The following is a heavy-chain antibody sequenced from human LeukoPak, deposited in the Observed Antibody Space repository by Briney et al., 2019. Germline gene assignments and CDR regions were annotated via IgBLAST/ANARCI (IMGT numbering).Heavy chain of an antibody. D-gene: IGHD6-13*01. CDR3: ATHSIAAVGFDY. CDR2: INPNNAEK. V-gene: IGHV1-2*02. J-gene: IGHJ4*02. CDR1: GYTFTGYY. Sequence: ASVKVSCKASGYTFTGYYIHWVRQAPGQGLEWMGWINPNNAEKTFAQKFQGRVTMTRDTSISTAYMELSRLTSDDTAVYYCATHSIAAVGFDYWGQGTLVTVSS.